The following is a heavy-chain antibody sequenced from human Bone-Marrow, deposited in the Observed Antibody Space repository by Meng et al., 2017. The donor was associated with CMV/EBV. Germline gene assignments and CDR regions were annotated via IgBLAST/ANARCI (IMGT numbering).Heavy chain of an antibody. V-gene: IGHV1-8*02. CDR3: AKVTNYYYYGMDV. J-gene: IGHJ6*02. CDR2: MNPNSGNT. D-gene: IGHD5-18*01. CDR1: GGTFSSYA. Sequence: ASVKVSCKASGGTFSSYAISWVRQAPGQGLEWMGWMNPNSGNTDYAQKFQGRVTMTRNTSISTAYMELSSLRSEDTAVYYCAKVTNYYYYGMDVWGQGTTVTVSS.